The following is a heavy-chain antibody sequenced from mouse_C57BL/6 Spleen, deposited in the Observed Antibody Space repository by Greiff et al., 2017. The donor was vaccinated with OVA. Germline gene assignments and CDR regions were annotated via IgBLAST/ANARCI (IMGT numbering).Heavy chain of an antibody. Sequence: QVQLQQSGPGLVQPSQSLSITCTVSGFSLTSYGVHWVRQSPGKGLEWLGVIWSGGSTDYNAAFISRLSISKDNSKSQVFFKMNSLQADDTAIYYCARKGDYDGSYAMDYWGQGTSVTVSS. CDR1: GFSLTSYG. CDR3: ARKGDYDGSYAMDY. J-gene: IGHJ4*01. D-gene: IGHD2-4*01. V-gene: IGHV2-2*01. CDR2: IWSGGST.